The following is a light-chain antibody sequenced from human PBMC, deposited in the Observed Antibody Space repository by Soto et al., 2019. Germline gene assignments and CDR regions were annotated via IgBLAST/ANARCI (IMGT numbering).Light chain of an antibody. Sequence: QSVLTQPPSASGTPGQRVTISCSGSSSNIGSNYVYWYQQVPGTAPRLLMYRASQRPSGVLDRFSGSKSGTSASLAISGLRSEDEADYYCAALDDTLNGLVFGGGTKVTVL. V-gene: IGLV1-47*01. CDR1: SSNIGSNY. CDR3: AALDDTLNGLV. J-gene: IGLJ2*01. CDR2: RAS.